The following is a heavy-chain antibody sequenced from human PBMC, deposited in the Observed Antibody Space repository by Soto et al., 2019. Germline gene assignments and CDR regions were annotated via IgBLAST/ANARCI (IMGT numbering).Heavy chain of an antibody. CDR2: VSAGGDMT. CDR1: GFTFSSYA. D-gene: IGHD3-10*01. CDR3: ARGDRGGSGSPASYYYSGLDV. Sequence: DVQLLESGGRLVQPGGSLRLSCAASGFTFSSYAMSWVRQPPGTGLEWVSSVSAGGDMTYYSDSVKGRFTISRDNSNNALFLQMNSLRIEDTALYYCARGDRGGSGSPASYYYSGLDVWGQGATVTVS. V-gene: IGHV3-23*01. J-gene: IGHJ6*02.